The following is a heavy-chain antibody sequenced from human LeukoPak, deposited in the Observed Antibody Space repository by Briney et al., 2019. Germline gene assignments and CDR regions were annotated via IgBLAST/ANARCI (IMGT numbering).Heavy chain of an antibody. V-gene: IGHV4-34*01. CDR2: INHSGST. Sequence: PSETLSLTCAVYGGSFSGYYWSWIRQPPGKGLEWIGEINHSGSTNYNPSLKSRVTISVDTSKNQFSLKLSSVTAADTAVYYCARPKYSSSCFDYWGQGTLVTVSS. J-gene: IGHJ4*02. CDR3: ARPKYSSSCFDY. CDR1: GGSFSGYY. D-gene: IGHD6-13*01.